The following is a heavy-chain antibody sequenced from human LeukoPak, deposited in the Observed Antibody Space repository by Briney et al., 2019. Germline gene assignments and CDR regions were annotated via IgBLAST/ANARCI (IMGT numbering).Heavy chain of an antibody. J-gene: IGHJ5*02. CDR2: INHSGST. D-gene: IGHD6-13*01. CDR3: ARAVLRAAAGYNWFDP. Sequence: SETLSLTCAVYGVSFSGYYWSWIRQPPGKGLEWIGEINHSGSTNYNPSLKSRVTISVDTSKNQFSLKLSSVTVADTAVYYCARAVLRAAAGYNWFDPWGQGTLVTVSS. CDR1: GVSFSGYY. V-gene: IGHV4-34*01.